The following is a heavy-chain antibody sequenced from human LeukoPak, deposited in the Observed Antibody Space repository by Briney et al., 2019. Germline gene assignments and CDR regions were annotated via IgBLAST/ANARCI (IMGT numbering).Heavy chain of an antibody. Sequence: GGSLRLSCAASGFTFSSYAMHWVRQAPGKGLEWVAVISYDGSNKYYADSVKGRFTISRDNSKNTLYLQMNSLRAEDTAVYYCARDQPLLGFCFDYWGQGTLVTVSS. CDR3: ARDQPLLGFCFDY. CDR2: ISYDGSNK. D-gene: IGHD3-10*01. CDR1: GFTFSSYA. V-gene: IGHV3-30-3*01. J-gene: IGHJ4*02.